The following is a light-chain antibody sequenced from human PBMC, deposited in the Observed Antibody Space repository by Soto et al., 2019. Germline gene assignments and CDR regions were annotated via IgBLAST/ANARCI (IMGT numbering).Light chain of an antibody. Sequence: EIVMTQSPATLSVSPGERATLSCRASQSVSSNLAWYQQKPGQAPGLLIYGASTRATGIPARFSGSGSGTEFPLTIRSLQSEDFAVYYCQQYNNWGTFGQGTKVEIK. CDR3: QQYNNWGT. J-gene: IGKJ1*01. CDR2: GAS. V-gene: IGKV3-15*01. CDR1: QSVSSN.